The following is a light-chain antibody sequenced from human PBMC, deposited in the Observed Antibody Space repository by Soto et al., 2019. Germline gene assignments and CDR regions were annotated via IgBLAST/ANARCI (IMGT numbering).Light chain of an antibody. J-gene: IGKJ2*01. V-gene: IGKV3D-15*01. CDR2: CAC. CDR3: QQYHSWPHT. Sequence: ETVLTQSPASLSVSPGERATFSCKASQSVTTNLAWYQQKPRQVPRLLNYCACTRASGIPARFSGSGSGTEFTLSISSLQSEDFAIYHCQQYHSWPHTFGQGTKLQIK. CDR1: QSVTTN.